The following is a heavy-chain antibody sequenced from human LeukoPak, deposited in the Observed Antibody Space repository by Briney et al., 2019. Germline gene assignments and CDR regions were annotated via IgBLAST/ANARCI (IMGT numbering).Heavy chain of an antibody. J-gene: IGHJ5*02. CDR2: INHSGST. D-gene: IGHD3-10*01. Sequence: PSETLSLTRAVYGGSFSGYYWSWIRQPPGKGLEWIGEINHSGSTNYNPSLKSRVTISVDTSKNQFSLKLSSVTAADTAVYYCARGPYYYGSGSYGNWFDPWGQGTLATVSS. CDR3: ARGPYYYGSGSYGNWFDP. V-gene: IGHV4-34*01. CDR1: GGSFSGYY.